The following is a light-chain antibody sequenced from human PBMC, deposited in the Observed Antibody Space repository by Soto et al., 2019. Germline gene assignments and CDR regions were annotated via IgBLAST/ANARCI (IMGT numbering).Light chain of an antibody. CDR2: DNN. CDR3: ATWDDSLNVWV. Sequence: QSVLTQPPSVSAAAGQEVAISCSGSTSNIGKNYISWYQQFPGTAPRRLIYDNNKRPSEIPNRFSGSKFGTSATLGITGLQTGDEGTYYCATWDDSLNVWVFGGGTQLTVL. J-gene: IGLJ3*02. V-gene: IGLV1-51*01. CDR1: TSNIGKNY.